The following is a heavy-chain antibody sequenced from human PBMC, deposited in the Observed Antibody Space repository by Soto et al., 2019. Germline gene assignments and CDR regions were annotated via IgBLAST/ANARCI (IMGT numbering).Heavy chain of an antibody. J-gene: IGHJ4*02. D-gene: IGHD3-3*01. CDR3: AKDRAVTVFGVVISSTFDF. CDR1: GFPFTKNA. CDR2: INAGNGDT. Sequence: ASVKVSCKTSGFPFTKNAVHWVRQAPGQGLEWMGWINAGNGDTKYSQNFQGRVTISADTSASTAYMELSSLTSEDTAVYYCAKDRAVTVFGVVISSTFDFWGQGTLVTVSS. V-gene: IGHV1-3*01.